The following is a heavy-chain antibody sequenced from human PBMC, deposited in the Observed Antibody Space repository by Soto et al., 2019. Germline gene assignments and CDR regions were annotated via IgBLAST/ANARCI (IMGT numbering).Heavy chain of an antibody. V-gene: IGHV3-48*04. CDR1: GFTFSSYS. D-gene: IGHD3-10*01. J-gene: IGHJ4*02. CDR3: VKDLGSGSYYQGY. CDR2: ISSSSSTI. Sequence: PGGSLRLSCAASGFTFSSYSMNWVRQAPGKGLEWVSYISSSSSTIYYADSVKGRFTISRDNAKNTLYLQMSSLRAEDTAVYYCVKDLGSGSYYQGYWGQGTLVTVSS.